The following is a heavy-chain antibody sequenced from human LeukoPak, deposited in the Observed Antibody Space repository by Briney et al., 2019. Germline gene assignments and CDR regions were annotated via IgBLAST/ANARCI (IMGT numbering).Heavy chain of an antibody. CDR3: ASEREYCSSTSCHYYFDY. CDR1: GSTLSNYW. CDR2: IKPDGREK. Sequence: GGSLRLSCEASGSTLSNYWITWVRRAPGKGLEWVANIKPDGREKYYMPSVKGRFTISRDNAKNSLYLQMNCLRAEDTAVYYCASEREYCSSTSCHYYFDYWGQGTLVTVSS. V-gene: IGHV3-7*01. D-gene: IGHD2-2*01. J-gene: IGHJ4*02.